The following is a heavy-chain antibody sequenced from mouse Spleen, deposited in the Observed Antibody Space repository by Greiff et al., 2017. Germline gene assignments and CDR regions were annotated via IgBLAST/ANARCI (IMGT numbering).Heavy chain of an antibody. Sequence: VQLQQSGAELVRPGASVKLSCTASGFNIKDDYMHWVKQRPEQGLEWIGWIDPESGDTEYASKFQGKATITADTSSNTAYLQLSSLTSEDTAVYYCTTYYYGSSDYWGQGTSVTVSS. J-gene: IGHJ4*01. V-gene: IGHV14-4*01. CDR1: GFNIKDDY. D-gene: IGHD1-1*01. CDR2: IDPESGDT. CDR3: TTYYYGSSDY.